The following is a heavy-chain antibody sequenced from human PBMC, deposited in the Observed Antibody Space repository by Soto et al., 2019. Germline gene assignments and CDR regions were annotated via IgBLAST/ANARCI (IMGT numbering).Heavy chain of an antibody. J-gene: IGHJ6*02. Sequence: GASVKVSCKASGYTFTGYYMHWVRQAPGQGLEWMGWINPNSGGTNYAQKFQGWVTMTRDTSISTAYMELSRLRSDDTAVYYCAREPSRGGSYYYYGLDVWGQGTTVTVSS. CDR1: GYTFTGYY. D-gene: IGHD3-16*01. CDR3: AREPSRGGSYYYYGLDV. CDR2: INPNSGGT. V-gene: IGHV1-2*04.